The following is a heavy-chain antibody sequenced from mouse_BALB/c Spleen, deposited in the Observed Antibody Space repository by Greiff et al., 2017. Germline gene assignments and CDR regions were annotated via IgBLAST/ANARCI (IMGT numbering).Heavy chain of an antibody. Sequence: QVQLQQSGPELVKPGASVKISCKASGYAFSSSWMNWVKQRPGQGLEWIGRIYPGDGDTNYNGKFKGKATLTADKSSSTAYMQLSSLTSVDSAVYFCAREYGNYEDYWGQGTTLTVSS. CDR2: IYPGDGDT. V-gene: IGHV1-82*01. J-gene: IGHJ2*01. D-gene: IGHD2-10*02. CDR1: GYAFSSSW. CDR3: AREYGNYEDY.